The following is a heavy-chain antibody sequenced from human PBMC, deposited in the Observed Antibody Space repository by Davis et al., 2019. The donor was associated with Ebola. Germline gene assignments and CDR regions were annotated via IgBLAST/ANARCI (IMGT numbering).Heavy chain of an antibody. J-gene: IGHJ6*02. V-gene: IGHV1-69*13. CDR1: GGTFSSYS. D-gene: IGHD1-26*01. CDR2: IIPIFGTT. Sequence: SVKVSCKSSGGTFSSYSINWVRQAPGQGLEWMGGIIPIFGTTRCTQKIQGRVTISADESTTTAYMDLSGLTSDDTAMYYCARGAIGSYHYFYVMDVWGQGTTVTVSS. CDR3: ARGAIGSYHYFYVMDV.